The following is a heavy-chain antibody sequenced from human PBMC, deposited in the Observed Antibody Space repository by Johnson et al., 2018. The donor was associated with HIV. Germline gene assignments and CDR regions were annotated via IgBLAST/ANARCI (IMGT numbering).Heavy chain of an antibody. CDR3: AKVGGGGFDI. CDR2: ISNSGGDT. D-gene: IGHD2-15*01. Sequence: VQLVESGGGLVEPGGSLRLSCAASGFTFSSYAMSWVRQAPGTGLEWFSTISNSGGDTYYADSVKGRFTISRDNSKNTLYLQMNGLRADDTAVYYCAKVGGGGFDIWGQGTMVTVCS. J-gene: IGHJ3*02. V-gene: IGHV3-23*04. CDR1: GFTFSSYA.